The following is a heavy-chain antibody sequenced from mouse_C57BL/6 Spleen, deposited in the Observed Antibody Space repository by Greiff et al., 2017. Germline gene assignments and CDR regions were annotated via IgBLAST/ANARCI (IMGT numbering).Heavy chain of an antibody. Sequence: EVKLMESGEGLVKPGGSLKLSCAASGFTFSSYAMSWVRQTPEKRLEWVAYISSGGDYIYYADTVKGRFTISSDNARNTLYLQMSSLKSEDTAMYYCTRDTVVAPYAMDYWGQGTSVTVSS. V-gene: IGHV5-9-1*02. CDR3: TRDTVVAPYAMDY. CDR2: ISSGGDYI. J-gene: IGHJ4*01. CDR1: GFTFSSYA. D-gene: IGHD1-1*01.